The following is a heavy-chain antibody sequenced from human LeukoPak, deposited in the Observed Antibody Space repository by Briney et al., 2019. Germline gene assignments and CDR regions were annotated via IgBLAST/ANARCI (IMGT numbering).Heavy chain of an antibody. CDR2: ISGSGGST. Sequence: GGSLRLSCAASGFTFSSYAMSWVRQAPGKGPEWVSAISGSGGSTYYADSVKGRFTISRDNSKNTLYLQMNSLRVEDTALYYCVSGDYGNYWGQGTLVTVSP. D-gene: IGHD4-17*01. V-gene: IGHV3-23*01. J-gene: IGHJ4*02. CDR1: GFTFSSYA. CDR3: VSGDYGNY.